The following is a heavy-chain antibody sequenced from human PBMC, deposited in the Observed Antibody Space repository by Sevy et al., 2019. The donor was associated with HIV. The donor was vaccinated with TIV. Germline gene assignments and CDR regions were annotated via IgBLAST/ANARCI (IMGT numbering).Heavy chain of an antibody. V-gene: IGHV3-11*01. Sequence: GGSLRLSCAASGFTFSDYYMSWIRQAPGKGLEWVSYISSSGSTIYYADSVKSRFTISRDNAKNSRYLQMNSRRAEDTAGYYCARGRSYYYGSGGYYPFDYWGQGTRVTVSS. CDR2: ISSSGSTI. CDR1: GFTFSDYY. J-gene: IGHJ4*02. CDR3: ARGRSYYYGSGGYYPFDY. D-gene: IGHD3-10*01.